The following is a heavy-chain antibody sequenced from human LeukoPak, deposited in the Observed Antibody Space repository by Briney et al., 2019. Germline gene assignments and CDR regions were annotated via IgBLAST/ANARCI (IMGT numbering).Heavy chain of an antibody. CDR1: GHTFTSYG. J-gene: IGHJ4*02. D-gene: IGHD6-13*01. CDR2: ISAYNGNT. Sequence: ASVKVSCKASGHTFTSYGISWVRQAPGQGVEGMGWISAYNGNTNYAQKLQGRVTMTTDTSTSTAYMELRSLRSDDTAVYYCARDLIAAAGSYFVYWGQGTLVTVSS. V-gene: IGHV1-18*04. CDR3: ARDLIAAAGSYFVY.